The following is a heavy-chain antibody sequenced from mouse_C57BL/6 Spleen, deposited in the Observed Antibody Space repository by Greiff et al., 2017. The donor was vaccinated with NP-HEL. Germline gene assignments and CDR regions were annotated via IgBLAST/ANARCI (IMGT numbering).Heavy chain of an antibody. Sequence: EVQLQQSGAELVRPGASVKLSCTASGFNIKDDYMHWVKQRPEQGLEWIGWIDPENGDTEYASKFQGKATITADTSSNTAYLQLSSLTSEDTAVYYCTTDGYYVRYAMDYWGQGTSVTVSS. V-gene: IGHV14-4*01. D-gene: IGHD2-3*01. CDR3: TTDGYYVRYAMDY. CDR2: IDPENGDT. CDR1: GFNIKDDY. J-gene: IGHJ4*01.